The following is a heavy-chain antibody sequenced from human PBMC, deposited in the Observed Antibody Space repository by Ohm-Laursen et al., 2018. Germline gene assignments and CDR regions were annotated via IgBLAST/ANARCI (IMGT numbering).Heavy chain of an antibody. CDR3: ARDPFYSSGWYSSSSPTDDY. V-gene: IGHV1-18*01. CDR2: ISAYNGNT. D-gene: IGHD6-19*01. CDR1: GYTFTSYG. J-gene: IGHJ4*02. Sequence: SSVKVSCKASGYTFTSYGISWVRQAPGQGLEWMGWISAYNGNTNYAQKLQGRVTMTTDTSTSTAYMELRSLRSDDTAVYYCARDPFYSSGWYSSSSPTDDYWGQGTLVTVSS.